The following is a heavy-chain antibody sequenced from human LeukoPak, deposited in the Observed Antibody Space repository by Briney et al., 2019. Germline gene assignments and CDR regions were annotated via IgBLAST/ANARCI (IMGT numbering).Heavy chain of an antibody. CDR2: ISSSSSPI. CDR3: ARDPYSGNYGNYYYYYMDV. J-gene: IGHJ6*03. CDR1: GFIFSDYA. V-gene: IGHV3-48*01. Sequence: PGGSLRLSCAASGFIFSDYAMNWVRQAPGKGLEWVSYISSSSSPIYYADSVKGRSTISRDNAKNSLYLQMNSLRAEDTAVYYCARDPYSGNYGNYYYYYMDVWGKGTTVTISS. D-gene: IGHD1-26*01.